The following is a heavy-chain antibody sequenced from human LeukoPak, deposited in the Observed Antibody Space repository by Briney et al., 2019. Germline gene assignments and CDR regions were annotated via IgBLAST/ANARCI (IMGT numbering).Heavy chain of an antibody. CDR3: VRRARNSSRWYPDY. V-gene: IGHV4-59*08. CDR2: IYYNGNP. CDR1: GGSISSYY. Sequence: SETLSLTCTVSGGSISSYYWSWIRQPPGKGLEWIGYIYYNGNPNYNPPLQRPVTISLDASKNQSSLKLSSVTAADTAFYSCVRRARNSSRWYPDYWGQGTLVTVSP. D-gene: IGHD6-19*01. J-gene: IGHJ4*02.